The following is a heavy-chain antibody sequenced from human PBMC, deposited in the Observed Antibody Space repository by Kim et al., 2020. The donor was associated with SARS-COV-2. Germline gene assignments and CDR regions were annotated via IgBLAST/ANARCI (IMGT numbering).Heavy chain of an antibody. CDR1: GCTFSSYA. CDR3: AIERADGGYERTFDY. D-gene: IGHD5-12*01. Sequence: SVKVSCKASGCTFSSYAISWVRQAPGQGLEWMGGIIPIFGTANYAQKFQGRVTITADESTSTAYMELSSLRSEDTAVYYCAIERADGGYERTFDYWGQGTLVTVSP. CDR2: IIPIFGTA. J-gene: IGHJ4*02. V-gene: IGHV1-69*13.